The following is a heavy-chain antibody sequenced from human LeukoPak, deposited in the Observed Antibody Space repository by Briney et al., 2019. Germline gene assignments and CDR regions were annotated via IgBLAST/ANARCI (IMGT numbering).Heavy chain of an antibody. J-gene: IGHJ4*02. CDR2: IKQDGSEK. D-gene: IGHD3-22*01. Sequence: PGGSLRLSCAASGFTFSSYWMSWVRQAPGKGLEWVANIKQDGSEKYYVDSVKGRFTISRDNSKNTLYLQMNSLRAEDTAVYYCAKGAHYYDSSGYYSDYWGQGTLVTVSS. CDR3: AKGAHYYDSSGYYSDY. CDR1: GFTFSSYW. V-gene: IGHV3-7*01.